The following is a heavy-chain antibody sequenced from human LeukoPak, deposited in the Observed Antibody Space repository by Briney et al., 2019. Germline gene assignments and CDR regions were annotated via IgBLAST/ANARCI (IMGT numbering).Heavy chain of an antibody. J-gene: IGHJ4*02. CDR1: GYTFTGYY. CDR3: ATQNPRISMVRGAWNY. V-gene: IGHV1-24*01. CDR2: FDPEDGET. Sequence: GASVKVSCKASGYTFTGYYMHWVRQAPGKGLEWMGGFDPEDGETIYAQKFQGRVTMTEDTSTDTAYMELSSLRSEDTAVYHCATQNPRISMVRGAWNYWGQGTLVTVSS. D-gene: IGHD3-10*01.